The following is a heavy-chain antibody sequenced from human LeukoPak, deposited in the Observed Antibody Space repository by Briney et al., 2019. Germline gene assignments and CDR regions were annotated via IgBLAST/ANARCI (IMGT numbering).Heavy chain of an antibody. CDR3: VCRDYYGSGSFDY. Sequence: GGSLRLSCAASGFTFSSYDMHWVRQATGKGLEWVSAIGTAGDTYYPGSVKGRFTISRENAKNSLYLQMNSLRAGDTAVYYCVCRDYYGSGSFDYWGQGTLVTVSS. CDR1: GFTFSSYD. D-gene: IGHD3-10*01. CDR2: IGTAGDT. J-gene: IGHJ4*02. V-gene: IGHV3-13*01.